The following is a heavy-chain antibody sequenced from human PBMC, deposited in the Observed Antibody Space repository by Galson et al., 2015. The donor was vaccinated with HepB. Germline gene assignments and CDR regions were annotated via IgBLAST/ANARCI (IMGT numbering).Heavy chain of an antibody. D-gene: IGHD5-12*01. CDR3: ARLATPRGYYDY. V-gene: IGHV3-21*01. CDR2: ISSTSSYI. J-gene: IGHJ4*02. Sequence: SLRLSCAASGFTFSSYGMHWVRQAPGKGLEWVSSISSTSSYIYYADSVKGRFTISRDNAKNSLYLQMNSLRAEDTAVYYCARLATPRGYYDYWGQGTLVTVSS. CDR1: GFTFSSYG.